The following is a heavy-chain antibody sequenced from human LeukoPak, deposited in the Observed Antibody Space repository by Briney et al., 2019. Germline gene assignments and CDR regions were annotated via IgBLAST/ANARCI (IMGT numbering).Heavy chain of an antibody. CDR1: GYTFTAYY. J-gene: IGHJ4*02. Sequence: GASVKVSCKASGYTFTAYYIHWVRQAPGQGLEWMGWINPNSGGTKFAQKFLGRVTMTRDTSISTTYMELNSLISDDTAVYYCARVAPAAGPPVWGQGTLVTVSS. D-gene: IGHD6-13*01. CDR2: INPNSGGT. CDR3: ARVAPAAGPPV. V-gene: IGHV1-2*02.